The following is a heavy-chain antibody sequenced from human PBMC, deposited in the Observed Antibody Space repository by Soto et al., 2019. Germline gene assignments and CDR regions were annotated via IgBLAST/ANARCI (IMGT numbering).Heavy chain of an antibody. D-gene: IGHD7-27*01. CDR2: IMPIFGTV. J-gene: IGHJ4*02. CDR1: GGTFSSYT. CDR3: ARDGAGDGLDY. Sequence: QVQLVQSGAEVKKPGSSVKVSCKASGGTFSSYTVSWVRQAPGQGLEWMGGIMPIFGTVSYAQKFQGRVTITADESTSTAYMELSRLTSDDTAFYYCARDGAGDGLDYWGQGTLVTVSS. V-gene: IGHV1-69*01.